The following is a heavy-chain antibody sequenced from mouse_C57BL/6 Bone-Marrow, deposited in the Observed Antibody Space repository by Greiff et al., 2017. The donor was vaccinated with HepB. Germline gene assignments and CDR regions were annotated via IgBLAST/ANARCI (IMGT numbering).Heavy chain of an antibody. CDR3: ARGIYDGYYFAY. CDR2: IYPRSGNT. Sequence: VQLQQSGAELARPGASVKLSCKASGYTFTSYGISWVKQRTGQGLEWIGEIYPRSGNTYYNEKFKGKATLTADKSSSTVYMELRSLTSEDSAVYFCARGIYDGYYFAYWGQGTLVTVSA. J-gene: IGHJ3*01. D-gene: IGHD2-3*01. CDR1: GYTFTSYG. V-gene: IGHV1-81*01.